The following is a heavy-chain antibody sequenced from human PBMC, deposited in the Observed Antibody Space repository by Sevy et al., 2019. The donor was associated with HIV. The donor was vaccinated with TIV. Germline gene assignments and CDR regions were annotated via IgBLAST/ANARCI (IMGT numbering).Heavy chain of an antibody. D-gene: IGHD6-19*01. CDR2: IIPIFGTA. Sequence: ASVKVSCKASGGTFSSYAISWVRQAPGQGLEWMGGIIPIFGTANYAQTFQGRVTITADKSTSTAYMELSSLRSEDTAVYYCARVGSGWYREDYYYYMDVWGKGTTVTVSS. CDR3: ARVGSGWYREDYYYYMDV. CDR1: GGTFSSYA. J-gene: IGHJ6*03. V-gene: IGHV1-69*06.